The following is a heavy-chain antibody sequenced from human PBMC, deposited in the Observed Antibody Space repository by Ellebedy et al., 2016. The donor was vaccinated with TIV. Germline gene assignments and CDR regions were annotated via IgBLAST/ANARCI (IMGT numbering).Heavy chain of an antibody. CDR1: GYTLTELS. CDR2: FDPEYGET. CDR3: ALDSGSYPEYYFDC. V-gene: IGHV1-24*01. Sequence: ASVKVSCKVSGYTLTELSMHWARLAPGKGLEWMGGFDPEYGETIYAQKFQGRVTMTEDTSTDTAYMELSSLRSEYTARYYCALDSGSYPEYYFDCWGQGALVTVSS. J-gene: IGHJ4*02. D-gene: IGHD3-16*02.